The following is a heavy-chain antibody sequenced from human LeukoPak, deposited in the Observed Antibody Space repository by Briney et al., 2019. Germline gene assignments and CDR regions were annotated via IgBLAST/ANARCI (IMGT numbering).Heavy chain of an antibody. CDR1: GGTFSSYA. V-gene: IGHV1-69*13. J-gene: IGHJ6*03. Sequence: ASVKVSCKASGGTFSSYAISWVRQAPGQGLEWMGGIIPIFGTANYAQKFQGRVTITADESTSTDYMELSSLRSEDTAVYYCANFGDGSDGIHYYCMDVWGKGTTVTVSS. CDR2: IIPIFGTA. CDR3: ANFGDGSDGIHYYCMDV. D-gene: IGHD3-10*01.